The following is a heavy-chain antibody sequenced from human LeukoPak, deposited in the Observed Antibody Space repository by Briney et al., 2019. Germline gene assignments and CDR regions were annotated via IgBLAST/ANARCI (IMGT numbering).Heavy chain of an antibody. Sequence: ASVKVSCKASGGTFSSYAISWVRQAPGQGLEWMGGIIPIFGTANYAQKFQGRVTITTDESTSTAYMELSSLRSEDTAVYYCARGSIAAAPPLTIKSWFDPWGQGTLVTVSS. CDR3: ARGSIAAAPPLTIKSWFDP. CDR1: GGTFSSYA. CDR2: IIPIFGTA. J-gene: IGHJ5*02. D-gene: IGHD6-13*01. V-gene: IGHV1-69*05.